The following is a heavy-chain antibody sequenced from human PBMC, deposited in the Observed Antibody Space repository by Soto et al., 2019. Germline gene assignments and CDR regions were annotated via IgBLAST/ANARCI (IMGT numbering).Heavy chain of an antibody. CDR1: GGSISSYY. J-gene: IGHJ6*02. Sequence: SETLSLTCTVSGGSISSYYWSWIRQPPGRGLEWIGYIYYSGSTNYNPSLKSQVTISVDTSKNQFSLKLSSVTAADTAVYYCARAPPYYDFWSGYYTGVYYGMDVWGQGTTVT. D-gene: IGHD3-3*01. CDR3: ARAPPYYDFWSGYYTGVYYGMDV. CDR2: IYYSGST. V-gene: IGHV4-59*01.